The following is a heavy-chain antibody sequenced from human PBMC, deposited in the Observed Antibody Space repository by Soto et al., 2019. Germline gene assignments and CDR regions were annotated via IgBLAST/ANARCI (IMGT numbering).Heavy chain of an antibody. CDR2: IYYSGST. CDR1: GDSISSTNNY. Sequence: SETLSLTCTVSGDSISSTNNYWSWIRQHPGKGLEWIGYIYYSGSTYYNPSLKSRPAISVDTSKNQFSLKLSSVTAADTAVYYCARTVCSSASCYGYYYYGLDVWGQGTPVTVSS. CDR3: ARTVCSSASCYGYYYYGLDV. J-gene: IGHJ6*02. V-gene: IGHV4-31*03. D-gene: IGHD2-2*01.